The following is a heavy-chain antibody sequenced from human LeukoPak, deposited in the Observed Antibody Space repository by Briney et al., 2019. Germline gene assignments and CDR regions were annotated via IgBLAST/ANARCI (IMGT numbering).Heavy chain of an antibody. V-gene: IGHV3-48*03. CDR2: ISSSGSTI. J-gene: IGHJ4*02. D-gene: IGHD3-3*01. Sequence: QPGGSLRLSCAASGFTFSSYQMNWVRQAPGKGLEWVSYISSSGSTIYYADSVKGRFTISRDNAKNSLYLQMNSLRAEDTAVYYCARVFRDFWSGYALDYWGQGTLVTVSS. CDR3: ARVFRDFWSGYALDY. CDR1: GFTFSSYQ.